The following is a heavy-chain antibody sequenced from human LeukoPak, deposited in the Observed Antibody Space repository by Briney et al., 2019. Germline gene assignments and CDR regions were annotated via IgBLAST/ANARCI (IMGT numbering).Heavy chain of an antibody. D-gene: IGHD4-23*01. J-gene: IGHJ4*02. Sequence: GESLKISCKGSGCSFTSYWIGWVRQMPGKGLEWMGIIYPGDSDTRYSPSFQGQVTISADKSISTAYLQWSSLKASDTAMYYCARRAVPYGGNSFVDYWGQGTLVTVSS. CDR1: GCSFTSYW. CDR2: IYPGDSDT. V-gene: IGHV5-51*01. CDR3: ARRAVPYGGNSFVDY.